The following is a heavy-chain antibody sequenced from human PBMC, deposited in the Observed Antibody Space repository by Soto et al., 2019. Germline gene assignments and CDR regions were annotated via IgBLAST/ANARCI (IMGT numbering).Heavy chain of an antibody. CDR3: AKVTYRSGWLASAFDI. J-gene: IGHJ3*02. D-gene: IGHD6-19*01. V-gene: IGHV3-9*01. CDR2: ISWSSGSV. CDR1: GFTFDDYA. Sequence: GGSLRLSCAASGFTFDDYAMHWVRQAPGKGLEWVSGISWSSGSVAYADSVKGRFTISRDNAKNSLYLQMNSLRAEDTALYYCAKVTYRSGWLASAFDIWGQGTMVTVSS.